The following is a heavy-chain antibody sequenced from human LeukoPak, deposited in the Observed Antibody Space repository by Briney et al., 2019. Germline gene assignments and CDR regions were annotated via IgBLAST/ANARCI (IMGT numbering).Heavy chain of an antibody. V-gene: IGHV3-23*01. Sequence: GGSLRLSCAASGFTFSSYAMSWVRQAPGKGLEWVSAISSSGGSTYYADSVKGQFTISRDNSKNTLYLQMNSLRAEDTAVYYCAKDRGYDDAFDIWGQGTMVTVSS. D-gene: IGHD5-12*01. CDR1: GFTFSSYA. CDR3: AKDRGYDDAFDI. CDR2: ISSSGGST. J-gene: IGHJ3*02.